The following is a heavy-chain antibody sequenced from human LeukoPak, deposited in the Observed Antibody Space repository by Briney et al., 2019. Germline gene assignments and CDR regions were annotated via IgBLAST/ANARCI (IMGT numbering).Heavy chain of an antibody. D-gene: IGHD2-15*01. CDR3: ARDPKRGGSCYGSRCVWGVHGMDV. J-gene: IGHJ6*02. V-gene: IGHV3-66*01. CDR2: IYSGGST. Sequence: GGSLRLSCAASGFTVSSNYMSWVRQAPGKGLEWVSVIYSGGSTYYADSVKGRFTISRDNSKNTLYLQMNSLRAEDTAVYYCARDPKRGGSCYGSRCVWGVHGMDVWGQGTTVTVSS. CDR1: GFTVSSNY.